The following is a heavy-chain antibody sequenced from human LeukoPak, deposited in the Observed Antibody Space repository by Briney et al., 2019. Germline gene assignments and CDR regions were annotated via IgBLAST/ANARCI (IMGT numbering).Heavy chain of an antibody. D-gene: IGHD4-23*01. V-gene: IGHV4-59*12. CDR1: GDSISSNY. CDR2: IYYSGST. CDR3: ARSRDYGGNRNYFDY. J-gene: IGHJ4*02. Sequence: SETLSLTCTVSGDSISSNYWNWIRQPPGKGLEWIGYIYYSGSTNYDPSLKSRVTMSIDTSKNQFSLKLSSVTAADTAVYYCARSRDYGGNRNYFDYWGQGTLVTVSS.